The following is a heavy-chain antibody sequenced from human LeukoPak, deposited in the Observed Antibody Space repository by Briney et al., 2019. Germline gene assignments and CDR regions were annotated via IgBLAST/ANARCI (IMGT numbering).Heavy chain of an antibody. J-gene: IGHJ4*02. CDR1: GFTFSNYW. D-gene: IGHD1-26*01. V-gene: IGHV3-30*03. CDR2: ISYDGSNK. CDR3: ARVRYSGSYYPLDY. Sequence: GGSLRLSCAASGFTFSNYWMAWVRQAPGKGPEWVAVISYDGSNKYYADSVKGRFTISRDNSKNTLYLQMNSLRAEDTAVYYCARVRYSGSYYPLDYWGQGTLVTVSS.